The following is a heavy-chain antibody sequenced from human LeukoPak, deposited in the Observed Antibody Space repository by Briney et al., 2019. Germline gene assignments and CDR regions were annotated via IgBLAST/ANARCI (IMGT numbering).Heavy chain of an antibody. CDR3: ARPGGGGSYRSGYFDY. CDR2: IYYSGST. V-gene: IGHV4-39*01. J-gene: IGHJ4*02. D-gene: IGHD3-16*02. Sequence: PSETLSLTCTVSGGSISSSSYYWGWIRQPPGKGLEWIGSIYYSGSTYYNPSLKSRVTISVDTSKNQFSLKLSSVTAADTAVYYCARPGGGGSYRSGYFDYWGQGTLVTVSS. CDR1: GGSISSSSYY.